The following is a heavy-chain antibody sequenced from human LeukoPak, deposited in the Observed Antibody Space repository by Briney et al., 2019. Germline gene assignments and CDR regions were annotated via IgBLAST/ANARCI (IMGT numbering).Heavy chain of an antibody. D-gene: IGHD1-1*01. CDR3: ARVSGLERRT. V-gene: IGHV3-48*02. J-gene: IGHJ5*02. CDR1: GFTFNNYV. CDR2: ISGSSSLI. Sequence: PGGSLRLSCAASGFTFNNYVMHWVRQAPGKGLEWLSYISGSSSLIYYADSVKGRFTVSRDNAKNSLFLQMNSLRDEDTAVYYCARVSGLERRTWGQGTLVTVSS.